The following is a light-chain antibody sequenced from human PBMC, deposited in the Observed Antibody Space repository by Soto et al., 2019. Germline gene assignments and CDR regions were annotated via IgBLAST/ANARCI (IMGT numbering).Light chain of an antibody. V-gene: IGKV3-20*01. CDR1: QNVNSNY. CDR2: GAS. J-gene: IGKJ1*01. Sequence: ENVLTQSPGTLTFSPRVRATLSYSSSQNVNSNYLAWYQQKPGQAPRIIIFGASGRATGIPDRFSGSGSGTDFTLTISRLEPEDFAVYYCQQYGSLSWTFGQGTKVDI. CDR3: QQYGSLSWT.